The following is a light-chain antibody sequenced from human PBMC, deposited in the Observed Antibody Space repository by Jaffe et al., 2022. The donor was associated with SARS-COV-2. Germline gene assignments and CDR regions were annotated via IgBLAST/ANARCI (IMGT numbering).Light chain of an antibody. CDR1: RGDVGGYDY. CDR3: SSYAGSDVGV. J-gene: IGLJ1*01. V-gene: IGLV2-8*01. Sequence: QSALTQPPSASGSPGQSLTISCAGTRGDVGGYDYVSWYQQHPGKAPKLIIYEVTKRPSGVPNRFSGSKSGDTASLTVSGLQFEDEADYYCSSYAGSDVGVFGSGTKVTVL. CDR2: EVT.